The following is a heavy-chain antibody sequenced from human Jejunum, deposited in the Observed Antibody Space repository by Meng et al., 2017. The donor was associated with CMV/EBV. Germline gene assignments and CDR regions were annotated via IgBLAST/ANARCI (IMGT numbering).Heavy chain of an antibody. CDR3: ARSEYSSGWTVGGY. D-gene: IGHD6-19*01. CDR2: IYYTGST. J-gene: IGHJ4*02. V-gene: IGHV4-39*07. CDR1: GGSVSSSSYY. Sequence: SGGSVSSSSYYWGWIRQPPGRGLEWIGSIYYTGSTYYNPSLKSRVTISVDTSKNQFSLELRSVTAADTAVYYCARSEYSSGWTVGGYWGQGILVTVSS.